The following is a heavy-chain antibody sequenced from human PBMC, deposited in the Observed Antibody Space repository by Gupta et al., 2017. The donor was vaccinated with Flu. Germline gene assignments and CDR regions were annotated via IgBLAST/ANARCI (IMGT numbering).Heavy chain of an antibody. V-gene: IGHV3-23*01. Sequence: YAMGWVRQAPGKGLEWVSGIGGRSGSTFYADSVKGRFTVSRDDSKNTLYLQMNSLKVEDTAVYYCAKDHDDYVWGSYTDYWGQGTLVTVSS. J-gene: IGHJ4*02. D-gene: IGHD3-16*01. CDR2: IGGRSGST. CDR3: AKDHDDYVWGSYTDY. CDR1: YA.